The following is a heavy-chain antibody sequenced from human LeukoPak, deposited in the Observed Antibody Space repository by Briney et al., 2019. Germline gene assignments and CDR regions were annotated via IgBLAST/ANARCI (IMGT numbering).Heavy chain of an antibody. CDR2: MNPNSGNT. J-gene: IGHJ6*03. CDR1: GYTFTSYD. D-gene: IGHD5-12*01. Sequence: GASVKVSCKASGYTFTSYDINWVRQATGQGLEWMGWMNPNSGNTGYAQKFQGRVTITRNTPISTAYMELSSLRSEDTAVYYCARVRYSGYDWYYYYYYMDVWGKGTTVTVSS. CDR3: ARVRYSGYDWYYYYYYMDV. V-gene: IGHV1-8*03.